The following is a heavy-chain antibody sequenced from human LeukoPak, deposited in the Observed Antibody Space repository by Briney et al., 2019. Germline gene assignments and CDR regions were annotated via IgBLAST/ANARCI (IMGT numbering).Heavy chain of an antibody. Sequence: GGSLRLSCAASGFTFSSYAMTWVRQAPGKGLEWVSAFSATDGSAQYAESVEGRFTISRDNSKNTLFLQMNSLGAEDTAVYHCARAKIAAAGTGAFDVWGQGTLATVSS. CDR1: GFTFSSYA. D-gene: IGHD6-13*01. J-gene: IGHJ3*01. CDR3: ARAKIAAAGTGAFDV. V-gene: IGHV3-23*01. CDR2: FSATDGSA.